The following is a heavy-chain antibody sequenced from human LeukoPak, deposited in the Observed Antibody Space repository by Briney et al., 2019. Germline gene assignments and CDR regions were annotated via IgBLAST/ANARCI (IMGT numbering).Heavy chain of an antibody. J-gene: IGHJ4*02. CDR3: ARGGYMSSSWYLGFDY. CDR2: IFYTGST. CDR1: GGSISSYY. Sequence: SETLSLTCTVYGGSISSYYWSWIRQPPGKGLEWIGYIFYTGSTNYNPFLKSRVTISVDTSKNQFSLKLSSVTAADTAVYYCARGGYMSSSWYLGFDYWGQGTLVTVSS. V-gene: IGHV4-59*01. D-gene: IGHD6-13*01.